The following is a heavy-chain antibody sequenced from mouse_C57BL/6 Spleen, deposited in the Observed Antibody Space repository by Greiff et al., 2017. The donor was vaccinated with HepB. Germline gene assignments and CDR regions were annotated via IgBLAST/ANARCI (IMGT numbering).Heavy chain of an antibody. D-gene: IGHD1-1*02. CDR2: ISSGSSNS. J-gene: IGHJ4*01. CDR1: GFTFSDYG. CDR3: ARWYYYAMDY. V-gene: IGHV5-17*01. Sequence: EVKLVESGGGLVKPGGSLKLSCAASGFTFSDYGMHWVRQAPEKGLEWVAYISSGSSNSYYADTVKGRFTISRDNAKNTLFLQMTSLRSEDTAMYYCARWYYYAMDYWGQGTSVTVSS.